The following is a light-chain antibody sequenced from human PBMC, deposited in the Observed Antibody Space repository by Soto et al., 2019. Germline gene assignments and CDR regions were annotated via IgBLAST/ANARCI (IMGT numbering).Light chain of an antibody. V-gene: IGLV1-47*02. J-gene: IGLJ2*01. CDR1: NSNVESNY. CDR2: TND. Sequence: QTVVTQPPSASGTPGQRVTISCSGSNSNVESNYVYWYQQVPGTAPKLLIYTNDQRPSGVPDRFSASKSGTSASLAISGLRSEDEADYFCSATDDSLGGPVFGGGTKVTVL. CDR3: SATDDSLGGPV.